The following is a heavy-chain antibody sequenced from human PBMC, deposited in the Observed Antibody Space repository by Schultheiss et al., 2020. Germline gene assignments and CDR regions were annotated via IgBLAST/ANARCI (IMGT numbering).Heavy chain of an antibody. D-gene: IGHD2-2*01. CDR3: ARERCTSCDSICPCDAFDI. Sequence: SVKVSCKASGYTFTGYYMHWVRQAPGQGLEWMGGIIPIFGTANYAQKFQGRVTITADESTSTAYMELSSLRSEDTAVYYCARERCTSCDSICPCDAFDIWGQGTMVTVSS. CDR2: IIPIFGTA. CDR1: GYTFTGYY. J-gene: IGHJ3*02. V-gene: IGHV1-69*13.